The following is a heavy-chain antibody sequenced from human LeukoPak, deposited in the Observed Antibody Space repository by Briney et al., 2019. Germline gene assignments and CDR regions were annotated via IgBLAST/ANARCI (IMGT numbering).Heavy chain of an antibody. V-gene: IGHV4-39*07. CDR1: GYSISTSTYY. CDR2: IYYTGST. J-gene: IGHJ5*02. Sequence: SETLSLTCSVSGYSISTSTYYWGWIRQPPGKGLEWIGSIYYTGSTYYNPSFKGRVSISVDTSKNHFSLKLSSVTAADTAVYYCATESGRFDPWGQGTLVTVSS. D-gene: IGHD1-14*01. CDR3: ATESGRFDP.